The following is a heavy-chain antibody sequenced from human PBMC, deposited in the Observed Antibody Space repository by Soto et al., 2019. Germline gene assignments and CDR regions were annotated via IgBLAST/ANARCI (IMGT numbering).Heavy chain of an antibody. CDR3: AKDRIRVFGVVGPRYGMDV. J-gene: IGHJ6*02. CDR2: ISYDGSNK. D-gene: IGHD3-3*01. CDR1: GFTFSSYG. Sequence: GSLRLSCAASGFTFSSYGMHWVRQAPGKGLEWVAVISYDGSNKYYADSVKGRFTISRDNSKNTLYLQMNSLRAEDTAVYYCAKDRIRVFGVVGPRYGMDVWGQGTTVTVSS. V-gene: IGHV3-30*18.